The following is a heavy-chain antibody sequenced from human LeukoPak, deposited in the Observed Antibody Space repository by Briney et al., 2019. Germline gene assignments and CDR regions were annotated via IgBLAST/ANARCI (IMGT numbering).Heavy chain of an antibody. J-gene: IGHJ4*01. V-gene: IGHV4-39*07. CDR3: ARGLTDDTLIYCGGDCWTDSIYFDY. CDR1: GGSISSSSYY. CDR2: IYYSGST. D-gene: IGHD2-21*02. Sequence: PSETLSLTCTVSGGSISSSSYYWGWIRQPPGKGLEWIGSIYYSGSTYYNPSLKSRVTISVDTSKNQFSLKLSSVTAADTAVYYCARGLTDDTLIYCGGDCWTDSIYFDYWGQGTLVTVSS.